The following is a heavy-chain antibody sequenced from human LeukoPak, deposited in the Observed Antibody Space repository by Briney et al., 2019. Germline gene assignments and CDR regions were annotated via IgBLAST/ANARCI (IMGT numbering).Heavy chain of an antibody. CDR2: INPSGGST. CDR3: ARDGRFSYGDYVGPASSWFDP. Sequence: ASVKVSCKASGYTFTSYYMHWVRQAPGQGLEWMGIINPSGGSTSYAQKFQGRVTMTRDTSTSTVYMELSSLRSGDTAVYYCARDGRFSYGDYVGPASSWFDPWGQGTLVTVSS. CDR1: GYTFTSYY. V-gene: IGHV1-46*01. J-gene: IGHJ5*02. D-gene: IGHD4-17*01.